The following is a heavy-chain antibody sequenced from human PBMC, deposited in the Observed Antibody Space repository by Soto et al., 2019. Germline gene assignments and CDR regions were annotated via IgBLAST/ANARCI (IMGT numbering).Heavy chain of an antibody. CDR1: GYSFSSYG. J-gene: IGHJ4*02. Sequence: QVQLVQSGPEVKKPGASVKVSCKASGYSFSSYGISWVRQAPGQGLEWMGWISGYNGNTNYPQKLQGRVTVTTDTSTSTAHMELRSLRSDDTAVYYCARDSGTWYSHIHYWGQGTLVTVSS. CDR3: ARDSGTWYSHIHY. CDR2: ISGYNGNT. V-gene: IGHV1-18*01. D-gene: IGHD6-13*01.